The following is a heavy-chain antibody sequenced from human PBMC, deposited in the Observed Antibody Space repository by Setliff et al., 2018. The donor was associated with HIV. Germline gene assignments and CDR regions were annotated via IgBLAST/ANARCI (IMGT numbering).Heavy chain of an antibody. CDR3: VRLEAGANWFDP. Sequence: PGESLKISCQASGYNFNTYWIGWVRQMPGKGLEWMGIVYPGDSDTRYSPSVQGQVTISADKSISTAYLQWNSLTASDTAMYYCVRLEAGANWFDPWGQGTLVTVSS. CDR2: VYPGDSDT. J-gene: IGHJ5*02. V-gene: IGHV5-51*01. D-gene: IGHD1-26*01. CDR1: GYNFNTYW.